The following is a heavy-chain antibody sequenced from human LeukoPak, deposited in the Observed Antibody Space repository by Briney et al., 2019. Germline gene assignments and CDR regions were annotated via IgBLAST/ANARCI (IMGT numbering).Heavy chain of an antibody. J-gene: IGHJ6*02. CDR3: ARSYYYDSSGYYPFYYYGMDV. CDR1: GGSFSGYY. D-gene: IGHD3-22*01. CDR2: INHSGST. V-gene: IGHV4-34*01. Sequence: PSETLSLTCAVYGGSFSGYYWSWIRQPPGKGLEWIGEINHSGSTNYNPSLKSRVTISVDTSKNQFSLKLSSVTAVDTAVYYCARSYYYDSSGYYPFYYYGMDVWAKGPRSPSP.